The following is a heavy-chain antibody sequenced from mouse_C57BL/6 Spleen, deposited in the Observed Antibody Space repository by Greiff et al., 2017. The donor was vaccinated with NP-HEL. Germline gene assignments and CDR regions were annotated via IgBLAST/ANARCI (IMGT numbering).Heavy chain of an antibody. CDR1: GYTFTSYW. CDR2: IHPNSGST. V-gene: IGHV1-64*01. CDR3: ARSGSSYFDY. J-gene: IGHJ2*01. Sequence: VQLQQSGAELVKPGASVKLSCKASGYTFTSYWMHWVKQRPGQGLEWIGMIHPNSGSTNYNEKFKSKATLTVDKSSSTAYMQLSSLTSEDSAVYYCARSGSSYFDYGGQGTTLTVSS. D-gene: IGHD1-1*01.